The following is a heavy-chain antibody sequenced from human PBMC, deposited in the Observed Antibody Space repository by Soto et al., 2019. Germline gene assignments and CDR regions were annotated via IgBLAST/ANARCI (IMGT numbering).Heavy chain of an antibody. Sequence: EVQLLESGGGLVQPGGSLRLSCAASGFTFSSYVMNWVRQAPGKGLEWVSAIGGSGGDTYYAGSVKGRFTISRDNSKNTVSLQMDSLRAEDTAVYYCAKDRGIIVKAGDAFDVWGQGTKVTVSS. V-gene: IGHV3-23*01. CDR3: AKDRGIIVKAGDAFDV. CDR2: IGGSGGDT. CDR1: GFTFSSYV. J-gene: IGHJ3*01. D-gene: IGHD3-16*02.